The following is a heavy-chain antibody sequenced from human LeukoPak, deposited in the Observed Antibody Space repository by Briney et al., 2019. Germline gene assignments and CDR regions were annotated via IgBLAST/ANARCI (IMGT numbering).Heavy chain of an antibody. D-gene: IGHD5-18*01. Sequence: GGSLRLSCAASGFTFSSYWMSWVRQAPGEGLEWVSLIYSGGSTYYADSVKGRFTISRDNSKNTLYLQMNSLRAEDTAVYYCTRGPRGYPYYFDYWGQGTLVTVSS. CDR2: IYSGGST. CDR3: TRGPRGYPYYFDY. CDR1: GFTFSSYW. J-gene: IGHJ4*02. V-gene: IGHV3-53*01.